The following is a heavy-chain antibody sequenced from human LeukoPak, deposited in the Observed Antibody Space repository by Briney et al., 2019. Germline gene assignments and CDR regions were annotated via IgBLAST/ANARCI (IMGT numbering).Heavy chain of an antibody. CDR1: GDSVSSNSAA. V-gene: IGHV6-1*01. J-gene: IGHJ6*02. Sequence: SQTLSLTCAISGDSVSSNSAAWNWIRQSPSRGLEWLGRTYYRSKWYNEYAVSVKSRITVNPDTSKNQFSLQLNSVTPEDTAVYYCARGSSSKHYYYYGMDVWGQGTTVTVSS. CDR2: TYYRSKWYN. CDR3: ARGSSSKHYYYYGMDV. D-gene: IGHD6-13*01.